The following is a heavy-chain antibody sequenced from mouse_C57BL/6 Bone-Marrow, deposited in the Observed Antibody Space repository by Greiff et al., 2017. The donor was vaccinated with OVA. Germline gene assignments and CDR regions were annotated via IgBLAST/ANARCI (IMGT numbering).Heavy chain of an antibody. CDR1: GFTFSSYG. Sequence: EVQLVESGGDLVKPGGSLKLSCAASGFTFSSYGMSWVRQTPDKRLEWVATISSGGSYTYYPDSVKGRFTISRDNAKNTLYLQMSSLKSEDTAMYDCARGYGSSSWGQGTTLTVSS. V-gene: IGHV5-6*01. D-gene: IGHD1-1*01. CDR3: ARGYGSSS. CDR2: ISSGGSYT. J-gene: IGHJ2*01.